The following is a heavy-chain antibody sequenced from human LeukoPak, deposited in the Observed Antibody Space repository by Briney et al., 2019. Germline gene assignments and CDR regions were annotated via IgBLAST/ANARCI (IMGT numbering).Heavy chain of an antibody. Sequence: SETLSLTCTVSGGSISGYSWSSIRQPPGKGLEWIVYIHNNENTNYNTSVGGRVSFSLNTSKNELTLQLKSVNAADTAVYSCAPDSGYSYGRSFDYWGQGTLVTVSS. CDR1: GGSISGYS. CDR3: APDSGYSYGRSFDY. V-gene: IGHV4-59*01. J-gene: IGHJ4*02. CDR2: IHNNENT. D-gene: IGHD5-18*01.